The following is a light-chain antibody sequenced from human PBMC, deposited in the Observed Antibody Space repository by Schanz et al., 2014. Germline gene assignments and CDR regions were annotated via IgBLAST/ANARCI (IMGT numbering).Light chain of an antibody. CDR2: NAS. V-gene: IGKV3-20*01. Sequence: EIVMTQSPATLSVSPGERATLSCRASQSVSDNLAWYQQKPGQAPRLLIYNASKRATGIPDRFSGSGSGTDFSLTISRLEPEDFAVYFCQQFGASPFTFGAGSKVEIK. CDR1: QSVSDN. CDR3: QQFGASPFT. J-gene: IGKJ4*01.